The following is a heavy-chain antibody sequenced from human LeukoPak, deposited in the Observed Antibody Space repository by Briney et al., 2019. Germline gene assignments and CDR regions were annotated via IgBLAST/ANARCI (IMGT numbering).Heavy chain of an antibody. D-gene: IGHD3-9*01. CDR3: ARDHYDILTGYIRWFDP. CDR1: GGSISSYY. Sequence: SETLSLTCTVSGGSISSYYWSWIRQPPGKGVEWIGYIYYSGSTNYNPSLKSRVTISVDTSKNQFSLKLSSVTAADTAVYYCARDHYDILTGYIRWFDPWGQGTLVTVSS. J-gene: IGHJ5*02. CDR2: IYYSGST. V-gene: IGHV4-59*01.